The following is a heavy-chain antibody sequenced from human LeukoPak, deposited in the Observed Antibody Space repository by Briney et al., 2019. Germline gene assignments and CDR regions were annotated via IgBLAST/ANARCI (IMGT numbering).Heavy chain of an antibody. Sequence: PSQTLSLTCTVSGGSISSGGYYWSWIRQPPGKGLEWIGYIYHSGSTYYNPSLKSRVTISVDRSKNQFSLKLSSVTAADTAVYYCAILVTPEGYYGMDVWGQGTTVTVSS. V-gene: IGHV4-30-2*01. D-gene: IGHD2-8*02. CDR2: IYHSGST. CDR1: GGSISSGGYY. J-gene: IGHJ6*02. CDR3: AILVTPEGYYGMDV.